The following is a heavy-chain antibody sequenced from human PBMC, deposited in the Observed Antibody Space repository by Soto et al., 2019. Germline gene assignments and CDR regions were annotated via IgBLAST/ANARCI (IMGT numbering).Heavy chain of an antibody. CDR1: GFTFSAYT. V-gene: IGHV3-21*01. CDR2: ISSISAYI. Sequence: DVQLVDSGGGLVKPGGSLRLSCAASGFTFSAYTMSWVRQAPGKGREWVSTISSISAYIKYADSVRGRFTVSRDNSKNSLYLQMDSLRVEDTAVYYCARVHIAARDYWGQGTLVTVSS. CDR3: ARVHIAARDY. D-gene: IGHD6-6*01. J-gene: IGHJ4*02.